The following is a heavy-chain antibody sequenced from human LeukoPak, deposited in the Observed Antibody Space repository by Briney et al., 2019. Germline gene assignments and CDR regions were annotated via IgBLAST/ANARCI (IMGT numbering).Heavy chain of an antibody. D-gene: IGHD2-2*01. Sequence: SETLSLTCAVSGYSISSGYQLAWIRPSPGKGLEWIGTIYHSGSAHYNPSLKSRVTISVETSKNQFSLKMYSVTAADTAVYYCARDPRWLTPDCTSTSCYENYFDPWGQGTLVTVSS. CDR3: ARDPRWLTPDCTSTSCYENYFDP. CDR1: GYSISSGYQ. CDR2: IYHSGSA. J-gene: IGHJ5*02. V-gene: IGHV4-38-2*02.